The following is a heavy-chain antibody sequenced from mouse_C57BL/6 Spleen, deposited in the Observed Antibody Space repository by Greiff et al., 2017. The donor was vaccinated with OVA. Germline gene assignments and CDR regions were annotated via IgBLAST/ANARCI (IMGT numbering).Heavy chain of an antibody. CDR1: GYSITSGYY. Sequence: EVQLQESGPGLVKPSQSLSLTCSVTGYSITSGYYWNWIRQFPGNQLEWMGYISYDGSNNYNPSLKNRISITRDTSKNQFFLKLNSVTTEDTATYYCARAGLRQRDFDYWGQGTTLTVSS. CDR2: ISYDGSN. J-gene: IGHJ2*01. D-gene: IGHD2-2*01. CDR3: ARAGLRQRDFDY. V-gene: IGHV3-6*01.